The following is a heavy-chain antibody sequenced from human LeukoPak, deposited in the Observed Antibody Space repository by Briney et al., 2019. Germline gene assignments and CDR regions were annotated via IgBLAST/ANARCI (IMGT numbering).Heavy chain of an antibody. V-gene: IGHV3-23*01. CDR1: GFTFSSYA. J-gene: IGHJ4*02. CDR2: ISGSGGST. CDR3: AKAGWSGGTYYFDY. D-gene: IGHD4-23*01. Sequence: GGSLRLSCAASGFTFSSYAMSWVRQAPGKGLEWVSAISGSGGSTYYADSVKGRFTISRDNSKNTLYLQMNSLRAEDTAVYYCAKAGWSGGTYYFDYWGQGTLVTVSP.